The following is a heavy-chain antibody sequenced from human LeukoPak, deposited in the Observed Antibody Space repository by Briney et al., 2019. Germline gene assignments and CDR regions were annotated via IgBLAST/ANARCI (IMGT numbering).Heavy chain of an antibody. V-gene: IGHV1-2*02. D-gene: IGHD3-3*01. J-gene: IGHJ4*02. CDR1: GYTFTDYY. CDR2: IHPKSGGT. Sequence: ASVKVSGKASGYTFTDYYLHWVRQAAGQGLEWMGWIHPKSGGTNYPQNFQGRVTMTRDTSIRTAYMELSRLGSDDTAIYYCASGNWSDHSDFDYSGQGALVTVS. CDR3: ASGNWSDHSDFDY.